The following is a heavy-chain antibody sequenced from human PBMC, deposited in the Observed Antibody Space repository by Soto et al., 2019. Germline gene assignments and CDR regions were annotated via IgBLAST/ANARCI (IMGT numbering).Heavy chain of an antibody. D-gene: IGHD3-10*01. J-gene: IGHJ6*02. CDR2: ISAYNGNT. V-gene: IGHV1-18*01. Sequence: GASVKVSCKASGYTFTSYGISWVRQAPGQGLEWMGWISAYNGNTNYAQKLQGRVTMTTDTSTSTAYMELRSLRSDDTAVYYCALYYYGSGSRGGYYYYYGKDVWAQGTTVTVSS. CDR1: GYTFTSYG. CDR3: ALYYYGSGSRGGYYYYYGKDV.